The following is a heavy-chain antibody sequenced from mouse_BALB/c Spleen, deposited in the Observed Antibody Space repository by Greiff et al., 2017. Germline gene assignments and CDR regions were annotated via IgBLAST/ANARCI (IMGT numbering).Heavy chain of an antibody. CDR1: GFTFSSYT. D-gene: IGHD1-1*01. Sequence: EVMLVESGGGLVKPGGSLKLSCAASGFTFSSYTMSWVRQTPEKRLEWVATISSGGGNTYYPDSVKGRFTISRDNAKNNLYLQMSSLRSEDTALYYCARNYYGSSYFDYWGQGTTLTVSS. CDR3: ARNYYGSSYFDY. J-gene: IGHJ2*01. V-gene: IGHV5-9*03. CDR2: ISSGGGNT.